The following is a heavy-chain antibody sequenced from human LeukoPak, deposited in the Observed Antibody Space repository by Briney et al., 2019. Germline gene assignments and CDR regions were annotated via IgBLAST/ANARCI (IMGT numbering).Heavy chain of an antibody. V-gene: IGHV3-30*02. J-gene: IGHJ4*02. D-gene: IGHD3-9*01. CDR1: GFTFSHYG. Sequence: GGSLRLSCAASGFTFSHYGMHWVRQAPGKGLEWVAFTRYDESLKYYAGSVRGRFTISRDNSKNTLYLQMNSLRTEDTAIYYCTRYRSGNFDYYPDLDSWGQGILVTVSS. CDR2: TRYDESLK. CDR3: TRYRSGNFDYYPDLDS.